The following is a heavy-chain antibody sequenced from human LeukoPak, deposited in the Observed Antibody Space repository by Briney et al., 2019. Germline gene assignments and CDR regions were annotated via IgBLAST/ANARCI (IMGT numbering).Heavy chain of an antibody. Sequence: SGTLSLTCAVSGGSISSSNWWSWVRQPPGKGLEWIGEIYHSGSTNYNPSLKSRVTISVDTSKNQFSLKLSSVTAADTAVYYCARARVMSYFDYWGQGTLVTVSS. CDR3: ARARVMSYFDY. D-gene: IGHD3-16*01. V-gene: IGHV4-4*02. CDR1: GGSISSSNW. J-gene: IGHJ4*02. CDR2: IYHSGST.